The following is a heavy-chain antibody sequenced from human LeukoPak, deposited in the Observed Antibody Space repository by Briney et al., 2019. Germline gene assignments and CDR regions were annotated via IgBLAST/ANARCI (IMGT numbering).Heavy chain of an antibody. CDR2: IYGGGTT. CDR1: GFTVSSTY. J-gene: IGHJ5*02. CDR3: ARALAFGGWLDP. D-gene: IGHD3-16*01. Sequence: SGGSLRLSCAASGFTVSSTYMNWVRQVPGKGLEWVSVIYGGGTTFYADSVKGRFTVSRDNSKNTLFLQMNSLRAEDTAVYYCARALAFGGWLDPWGRGTLVTVSS. V-gene: IGHV3-53*01.